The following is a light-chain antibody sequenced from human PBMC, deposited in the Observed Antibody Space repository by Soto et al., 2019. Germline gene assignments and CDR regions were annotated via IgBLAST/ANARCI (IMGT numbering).Light chain of an antibody. J-gene: IGKJ2*01. CDR3: QQRSSWPRYT. CDR1: QSISTY. V-gene: IGKV3-11*01. CDR2: AAS. Sequence: EIVLTQSPATLSLSPGERATLSCRASQSISTYLAWDQQKPGQAPRLLIYAASNRATGIPARFSGSGSGTDFTLTISSLEPEDFAVYFCQQRSSWPRYTFGQGTKLEIK.